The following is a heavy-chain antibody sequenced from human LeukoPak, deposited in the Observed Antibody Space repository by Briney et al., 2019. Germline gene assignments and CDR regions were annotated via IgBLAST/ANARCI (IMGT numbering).Heavy chain of an antibody. CDR3: AELGITMIGGV. Sequence: GGSLRLSCAASGFTFSNCAMSWVRQAPGKGLEWVSTITGSASSTYDADSVKGRFTISRDNAKNSLYLQMNSLRAEDTAVYYCAELGITMIGGVRGKGTTVTISS. V-gene: IGHV3-23*01. CDR2: ITGSASST. J-gene: IGHJ6*04. D-gene: IGHD3-10*02. CDR1: GFTFSNCA.